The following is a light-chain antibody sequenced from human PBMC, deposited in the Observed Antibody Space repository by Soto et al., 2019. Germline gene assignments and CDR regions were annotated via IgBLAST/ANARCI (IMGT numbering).Light chain of an antibody. V-gene: IGLV1-44*01. CDR1: SSNIGSKT. CDR2: SND. Sequence: QPVLTQPPSASGAPGQRVTISCSGSSSNIGSKTVNWYQQLPGTAPKLLIYSNDLRPSGVPDRFSGSRSGTSASLAISGLRSEDEADYYCAAWDDSLNGPLFGGGTKVTVL. CDR3: AAWDDSLNGPL. J-gene: IGLJ3*02.